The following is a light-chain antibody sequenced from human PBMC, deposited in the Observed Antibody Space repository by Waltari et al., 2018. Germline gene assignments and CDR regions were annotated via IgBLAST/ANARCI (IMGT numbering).Light chain of an antibody. V-gene: IGKV4-1*01. CDR1: QSVLYTTNNKNY. Sequence: DIVMTQSPDSLAVSLGERATINCKSSQSVLYTTNNKNYLAWYQQKPGQPPKLLIYWASTRESGVPDRFSGSGSGTNFTLTISSLQAEDVGVYYCQQYHSPPQTFGGGTKVEIK. CDR2: WAS. CDR3: QQYHSPPQT. J-gene: IGKJ4*01.